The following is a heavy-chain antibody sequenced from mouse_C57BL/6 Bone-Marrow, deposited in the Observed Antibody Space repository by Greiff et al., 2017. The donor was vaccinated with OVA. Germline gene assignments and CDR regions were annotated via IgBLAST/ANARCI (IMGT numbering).Heavy chain of an antibody. D-gene: IGHD4-1*01. CDR3: ARCNWDVPWFAY. V-gene: IGHV1-82*01. CDR1: GYAFSSSW. CDR2: IYPGDGDT. J-gene: IGHJ3*01. Sequence: VKVMESGPELVKPGASVKISCKASGYAFSSSWMNWVKQRPGKGLEWIGRIYPGDGDTNYNGKFKGKATLTADKSSSTAYMQLSSLTSEDSAVYFCARCNWDVPWFAYWGQGTLVTVSA.